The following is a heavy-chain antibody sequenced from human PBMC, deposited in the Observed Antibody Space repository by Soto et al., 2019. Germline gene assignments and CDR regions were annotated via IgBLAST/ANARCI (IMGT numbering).Heavy chain of an antibody. D-gene: IGHD3-16*01. V-gene: IGHV3-9*01. CDR3: VKGQIRGNCGWGREFDY. J-gene: IGHJ4*02. Sequence: EVQLVESGGGLVQPGRSLRLSCAASGFVFDDYAMHWVRQTPGKGLEWVSGMSWNPVSIGYAGSVKGRFTISRDNAKKSLYLQMGSLIIEDTALYYCVKGQIRGNCGWGREFDYWGQGVLVTVSS. CDR2: MSWNPVSI. CDR1: GFVFDDYA.